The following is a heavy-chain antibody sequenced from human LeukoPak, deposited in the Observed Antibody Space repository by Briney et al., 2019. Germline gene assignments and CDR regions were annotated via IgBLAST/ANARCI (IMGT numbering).Heavy chain of an antibody. J-gene: IGHJ3*02. CDR3: AMTGYSSSNDAFDI. Sequence: GGSLRLSCAASGFTFSSYAMHWVRQAPGKGLEWVANIKQDGSKKNYVDSVKGRFTISRDNSKNTLYLQMNSLRAEDTAVYYCAMTGYSSSNDAFDIWGQGTMVTVSS. CDR2: IKQDGSKK. D-gene: IGHD6-13*01. V-gene: IGHV3-7*01. CDR1: GFTFSSYA.